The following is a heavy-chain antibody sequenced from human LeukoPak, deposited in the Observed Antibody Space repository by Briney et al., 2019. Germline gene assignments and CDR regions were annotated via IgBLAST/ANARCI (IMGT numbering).Heavy chain of an antibody. CDR2: IYSGGST. Sequence: GGSLRLSCAASGFTVSSNYMSWVRQAPGKGLEWVSVIYSGGSTYYADSVKGRFTISRDNSKNTLYLQMNSLRAEDTAVYYCARVMIGLTSYYYYYYMDVWGKGTTVTISS. CDR3: ARVMIGLTSYYYYYYMDV. CDR1: GFTVSSNY. D-gene: IGHD3-16*01. J-gene: IGHJ6*03. V-gene: IGHV3-66*01.